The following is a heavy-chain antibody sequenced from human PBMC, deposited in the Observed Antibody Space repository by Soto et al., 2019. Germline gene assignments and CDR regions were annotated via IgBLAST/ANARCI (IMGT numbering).Heavy chain of an antibody. V-gene: IGHV4-39*07. Sequence: SETLSLTCTVSGSSINSSGYYWGWIRQPPGKGLEWIGSMFYGVSTYYNPSLKSRVTVSVDTSKNQFSLKLSSVTAADTAVYYCARDRGQWLVYFDYWGQGTLVTVSS. J-gene: IGHJ4*02. CDR2: MFYGVST. CDR1: GSSINSSGYY. CDR3: ARDRGQWLVYFDY. D-gene: IGHD6-19*01.